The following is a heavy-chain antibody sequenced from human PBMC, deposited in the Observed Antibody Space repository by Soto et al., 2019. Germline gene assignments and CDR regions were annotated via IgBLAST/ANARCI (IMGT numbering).Heavy chain of an antibody. V-gene: IGHV3-33*01. Sequence: PGGSLRLSCAASGFTFSSYGMHWVRQAPGKGLEWVAVIWYDGSNKYYADSVKGRFTISRDNSKNTLYLQMNSLRAEDTAVYYCAREGKQLAPDDYYYYGMDVWGQGTTVTVSS. CDR1: GFTFSSYG. CDR2: IWYDGSNK. D-gene: IGHD6-6*01. J-gene: IGHJ6*02. CDR3: AREGKQLAPDDYYYYGMDV.